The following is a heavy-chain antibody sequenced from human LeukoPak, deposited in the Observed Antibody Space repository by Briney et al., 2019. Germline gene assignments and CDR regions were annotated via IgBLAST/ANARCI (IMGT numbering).Heavy chain of an antibody. J-gene: IGHJ4*02. CDR1: GGSFSGYY. CDR3: ARRRVAGSGSYYGY. CDR2: INHSGST. Sequence: SETLSLTCAVYGGSFSGYYWSWIRQPPGKGLEWIGEINHSGSTNYNPSLKSRVTISVDTYKNQFSLKLSSVTAADTAVYYCARRRVAGSGSYYGYWGQGTLVTVSS. D-gene: IGHD3-10*01. V-gene: IGHV4-34*01.